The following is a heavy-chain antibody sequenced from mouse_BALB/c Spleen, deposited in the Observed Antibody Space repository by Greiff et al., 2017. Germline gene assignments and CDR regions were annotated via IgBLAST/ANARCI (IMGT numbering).Heavy chain of an antibody. CDR1: GYTFTSYW. Sequence: VQLQQSGAELVRPGASVKLSCKASGYTFTSYWINWVKQRPGQGLEWIGNIYPSDSYTNYNQKFKDKATLTVDKSSSTAYMQLSSPTSEDSAVYYCTRSKDYYAMDYWGQGTSVTVSS. J-gene: IGHJ4*01. CDR2: IYPSDSYT. V-gene: IGHV1-69*02. CDR3: TRSKDYYAMDY.